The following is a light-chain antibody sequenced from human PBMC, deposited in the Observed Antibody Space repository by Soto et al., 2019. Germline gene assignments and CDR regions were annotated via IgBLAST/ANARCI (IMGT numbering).Light chain of an antibody. CDR1: TGAVTSGHY. Sequence: QAVVTREPSLTVSPGGTVTLTCDSSTGAVTSGHYPYWFQQKPGQAPRTLIYDTRNKHSWTPARFSGSLLGGKAALTLSGAQPEDEAEYYCLLYNSGARPVFGGGTQLTVL. J-gene: IGLJ7*01. V-gene: IGLV7-46*01. CDR2: DTR. CDR3: LLYNSGARPV.